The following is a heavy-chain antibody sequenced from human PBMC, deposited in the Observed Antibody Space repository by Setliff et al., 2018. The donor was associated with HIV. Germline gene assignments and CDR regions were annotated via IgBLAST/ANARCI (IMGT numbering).Heavy chain of an antibody. J-gene: IGHJ2*01. V-gene: IGHV4-61*02. CDR2: IYTSGTT. CDR3: ARGTLWSSGYYLYWYPDL. D-gene: IGHD3-22*01. Sequence: SETLSLTCTVSGDSINSDNYYWSWIRQPAGKGLEWIGRIYTSGTTNYNPSLKTRVTFSVDTSKNQFSLRLSSVTAADTAVYYCARGTLWSSGYYLYWYPDLWGRGTLVTVSS. CDR1: GDSINSDNYY.